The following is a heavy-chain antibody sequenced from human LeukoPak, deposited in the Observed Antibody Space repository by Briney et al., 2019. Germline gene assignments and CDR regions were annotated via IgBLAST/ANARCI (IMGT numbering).Heavy chain of an antibody. CDR2: IYTSGRT. V-gene: IGHV4-61*02. D-gene: IGHD2-8*02. CDR1: GGSLSSGSYY. CDR3: ARGYWFYFDY. Sequence: SETLSLTCTVSGGSLSSGSYYWSWIRQPAGKGLEWIGRIYTSGRTMYSPSLKSRVTISADTSKNQFSLKLSSVTATDTAVYYCARGYWFYFDYWGQGTLVTVS. J-gene: IGHJ4*02.